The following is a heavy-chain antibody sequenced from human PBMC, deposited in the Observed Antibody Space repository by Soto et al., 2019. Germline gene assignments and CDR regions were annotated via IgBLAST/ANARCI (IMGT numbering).Heavy chain of an antibody. CDR1: GFSFRDHS. V-gene: IGHV3-48*02. CDR2: ISSTGDDI. J-gene: IGHJ4*02. CDR3: ERLPKGSVVTG. D-gene: IGHD2-21*02. Sequence: VQLMESGGGLVYPGASLRLSCETSGFSFRDHSMNLVRQSPGKGLQWVSYISSTGDDIHYADSVKGRFTVSRDNAKNALFLQMNSLRDDDSAIYYCERLPKGSVVTGWGQGTLVIVSS.